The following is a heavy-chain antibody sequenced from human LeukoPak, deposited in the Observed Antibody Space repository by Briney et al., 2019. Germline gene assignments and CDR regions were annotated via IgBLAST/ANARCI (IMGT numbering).Heavy chain of an antibody. CDR2: TYSNGRT. CDR3: ARVLSGRGSLYDYYYYMDV. D-gene: IGHD3-10*01. Sequence: GGSLRLSCAASGFTVSSNYMSWVRQAPGKGLEWVSVTYSNGRTYYADSVKGRFTISRDISKNTLYLQMNSLRAEDTAVYYCARVLSGRGSLYDYYYYMDVWGKGTTVTISS. J-gene: IGHJ6*03. CDR1: GFTVSSNY. V-gene: IGHV3-53*01.